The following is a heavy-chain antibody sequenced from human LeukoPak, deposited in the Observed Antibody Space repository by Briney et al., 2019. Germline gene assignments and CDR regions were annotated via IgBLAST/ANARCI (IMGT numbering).Heavy chain of an antibody. V-gene: IGHV1-8*01. CDR2: MNPNSGNT. CDR3: ARGLRRGVRGVIITLSPERYYYYYMDV. Sequence: GASVKVSCKASGYTFTSYDINWVRQATGQGLEWMGWMNPNSGNTGYAQKFQGRVTMTRNTSISTAYMELSSLRSEDTAVYYCARGLRRGVRGVIITLSPERYYYYYMDVWGKGTTVTISS. J-gene: IGHJ6*03. CDR1: GYTFTSYD. D-gene: IGHD3-10*01.